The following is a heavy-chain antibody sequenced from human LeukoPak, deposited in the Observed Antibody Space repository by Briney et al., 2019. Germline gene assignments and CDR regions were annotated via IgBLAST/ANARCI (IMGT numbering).Heavy chain of an antibody. V-gene: IGHV1-69*13. CDR3: ARLFTPRYCSTTSCYWKGWFDP. J-gene: IGHJ5*02. CDR2: IIPIFGTA. D-gene: IGHD2-2*01. CDR1: RGTFSSYA. Sequence: ASVKVSCKTSRGTFSSYAISWVRQAPGQGLEWMGGIIPIFGTANYAQKFQGRVTITADEFTSTAYMELSSLRSEDTAVYYCARLFTPRYCSTTSCYWKGWFDPWGQGTLVTVSS.